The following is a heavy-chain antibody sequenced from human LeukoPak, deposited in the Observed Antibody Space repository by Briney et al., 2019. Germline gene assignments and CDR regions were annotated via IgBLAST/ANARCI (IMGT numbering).Heavy chain of an antibody. CDR2: MYSSGST. CDR3: ARTRSYYMDV. CDR1: GASISNYY. D-gene: IGHD6-19*01. Sequence: SETLSLTCTVSGASISNYYWTWIRQPAGKGLEWIGRMYSSGSTIYNPSLKSRVTMSVDTSKNQFSLTLSSVTAADTAVHYCARTRSYYMDVWAKGTTVTVSS. J-gene: IGHJ6*03. V-gene: IGHV4-4*07.